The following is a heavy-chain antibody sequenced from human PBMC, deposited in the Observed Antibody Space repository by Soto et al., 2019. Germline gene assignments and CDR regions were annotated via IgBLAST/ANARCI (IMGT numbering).Heavy chain of an antibody. D-gene: IGHD6-6*01. CDR3: ARGWILFWGSSFTYYFDY. J-gene: IGHJ4*02. CDR1: GGSFSGYY. V-gene: IGHV4-34*01. Sequence: KPSETLSLTCAVYGGSFSGYYWSWIRQPPGKGLEWIGEINHSGSTNYNPSLKSRVTISVDTSKNQFSLKLSSVTAADTAVYYCARGWILFWGSSFTYYFDYWGQGTLVTVSS. CDR2: INHSGST.